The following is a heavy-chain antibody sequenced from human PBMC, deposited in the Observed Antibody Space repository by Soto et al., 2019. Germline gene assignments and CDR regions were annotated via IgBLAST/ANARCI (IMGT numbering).Heavy chain of an antibody. J-gene: IGHJ5*02. CDR2: MYYSGST. CDR3: ARDRGSRVENWFDP. V-gene: IGHV4-59*01. Sequence: GKGLERIGHMYYSGSTNYNASLKSRVTISVDSSKNQFSMRLSSVTAADRAVYYCARDRGSRVENWFDPWGQGTLVTVSS. D-gene: IGHD2-2*01.